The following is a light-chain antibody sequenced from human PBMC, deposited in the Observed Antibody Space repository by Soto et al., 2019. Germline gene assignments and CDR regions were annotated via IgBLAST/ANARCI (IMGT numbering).Light chain of an antibody. Sequence: EIVLTQSPGTLSLSPGERVTLCCRASESISSNYLAWYQQKPGQAPRLLIYAASSRAAGIPDRFSGSGSGTDFTLTISRLEPEDFAVYYCQQYGTSLWTFGQGTKVDIK. CDR1: ESISSNY. J-gene: IGKJ1*01. CDR3: QQYGTSLWT. V-gene: IGKV3-20*01. CDR2: AAS.